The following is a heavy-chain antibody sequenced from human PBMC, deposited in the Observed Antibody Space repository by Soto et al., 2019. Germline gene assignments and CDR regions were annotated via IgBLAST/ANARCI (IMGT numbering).Heavy chain of an antibody. CDR3: TRRRFYDSSGYQDY. V-gene: IGHV3-73*01. Sequence: GGSLRLSCAASGFTFSGSAMHWVRQASGKGLEWVGRIRSKANSYATAYAASVKGRFTISRDDSKNTAYLQMNSLKTEDTAVYYCTRRRFYDSSGYQDYWGQGTLVTVSS. CDR1: GFTFSGSA. J-gene: IGHJ4*02. D-gene: IGHD3-22*01. CDR2: IRSKANSYAT.